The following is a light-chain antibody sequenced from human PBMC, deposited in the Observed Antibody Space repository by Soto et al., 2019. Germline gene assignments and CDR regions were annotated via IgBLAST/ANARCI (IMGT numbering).Light chain of an antibody. CDR2: GAS. CDR3: QQYGSSPRT. J-gene: IGKJ1*01. CDR1: QSVSSSY. Sequence: EIVLTQSPGTLSLSTGEIATLSCRASQSVSSSYLAWYQQKPGQAPSLLIYGASSRATGIPDRFSGSGSGTDFTLTISRLEPDDFAVYYCQQYGSSPRTFGQGTKVEIK. V-gene: IGKV3-20*01.